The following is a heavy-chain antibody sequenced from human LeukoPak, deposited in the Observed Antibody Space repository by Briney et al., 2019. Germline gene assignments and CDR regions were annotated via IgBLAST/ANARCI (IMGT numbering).Heavy chain of an antibody. Sequence: SESLSLTCAVYGGSFSGYYWSWIRQPPGKGLEWIGEINHSGSTNDNPSLKSRVTISGDTSKNQFSLKLSSVTAAETPMYYCARLSLKVLEGSPTEGKETPYFDSWGQGTLVTVSS. V-gene: IGHV4-34*01. J-gene: IGHJ4*02. D-gene: IGHD3-3*01. CDR3: ARLSLKVLEGSPTEGKETPYFDS. CDR1: GGSFSGYY. CDR2: INHSGST.